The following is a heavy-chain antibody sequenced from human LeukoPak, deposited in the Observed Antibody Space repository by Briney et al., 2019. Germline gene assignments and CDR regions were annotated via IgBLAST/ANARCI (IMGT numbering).Heavy chain of an antibody. D-gene: IGHD2-15*01. J-gene: IGHJ3*02. CDR1: GGSISSYY. CDR3: ARDPRCSGGSCYAADAFDI. CDR2: IYYSGST. V-gene: IGHV4-59*01. Sequence: SETLSLTCTVSGGSISSYYWSWLRQPPGKGLEGIGYIYYSGSTNYNPSLKSRVTISVDTSKNQFSLKLSSVTAADTAVYYCARDPRCSGGSCYAADAFDIWGQGTMVTVSS.